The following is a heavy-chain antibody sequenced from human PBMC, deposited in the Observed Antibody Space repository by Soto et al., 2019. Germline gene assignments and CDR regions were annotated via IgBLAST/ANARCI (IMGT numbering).Heavy chain of an antibody. D-gene: IGHD3-10*01. J-gene: IGHJ5*02. CDR3: AKGVRGVPNWFDP. CDR1: GGSISNSANH. CDR2: IYYSGGT. V-gene: IGHV4-31*03. Sequence: QVQLQESGPGLVRPSQTLSLSCTVSGGSISNSANHWSWIRQHPGEGLEWIGYIYYSGGTYYSPSLKGRVNMSIDASKNQFSLQLSSVTAADTAVYYCAKGVRGVPNWFDPWGQGTLVTVSS.